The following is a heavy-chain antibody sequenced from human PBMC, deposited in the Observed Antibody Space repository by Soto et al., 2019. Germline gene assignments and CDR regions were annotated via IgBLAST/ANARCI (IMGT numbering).Heavy chain of an antibody. Sequence: SVKVSCKGSGYTLTEVSMHWVRQAPGKGLEWMGGFDPEDGETIYAQKFQGRVTMTEDTSTDTAYMELSSLRSEDTAVYYCATLGYYDILTGYWVTPGKYYFDYWGQGTLVTVS. J-gene: IGHJ4*02. V-gene: IGHV1-24*01. CDR1: GYTLTEVS. CDR2: FDPEDGET. D-gene: IGHD3-9*01. CDR3: ATLGYYDILTGYWVTPGKYYFDY.